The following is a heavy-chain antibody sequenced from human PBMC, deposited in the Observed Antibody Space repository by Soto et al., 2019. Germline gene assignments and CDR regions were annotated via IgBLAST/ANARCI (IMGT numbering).Heavy chain of an antibody. Sequence: ASVKVSCKASGYTFTSYGISWVRQAPGQGLEWMGWISAYNGNTNYAQKLQGRVTMTTDTSTSTAYMELRSLRSDDTAVYYCARVGESDYYGSGSYYPDYYGMDVWGQGTTVTVS. V-gene: IGHV1-18*01. CDR3: ARVGESDYYGSGSYYPDYYGMDV. J-gene: IGHJ6*02. CDR1: GYTFTSYG. D-gene: IGHD3-10*01. CDR2: ISAYNGNT.